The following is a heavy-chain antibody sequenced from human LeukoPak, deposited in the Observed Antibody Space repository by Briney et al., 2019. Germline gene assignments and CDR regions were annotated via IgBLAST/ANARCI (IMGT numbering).Heavy chain of an antibody. CDR1: GFTFSSYG. CDR2: IRYDGSNK. V-gene: IGHV3-30*02. J-gene: IGHJ4*02. D-gene: IGHD3-10*01. Sequence: PGGSLRLSCAASGFTFSSYGMHWVRQAPGKGLEWVAFIRYDGSNKYYADSVKGRFTISRDNSKNTLYLQMNSLRAEDTAVYYCASDSEYYYGSGSVWGQGTLVTVSS. CDR3: ASDSEYYYGSGSV.